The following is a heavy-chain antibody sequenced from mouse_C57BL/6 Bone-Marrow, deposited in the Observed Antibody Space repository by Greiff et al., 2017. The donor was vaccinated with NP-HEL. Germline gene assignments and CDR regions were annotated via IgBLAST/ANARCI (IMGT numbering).Heavy chain of an antibody. J-gene: IGHJ3*01. V-gene: IGHV1-26*01. CDR2: INPNNGGT. CDR3: ARGYSPFAY. CDR1: GYTFTDYY. Sequence: EVQLHQSGPELVKPGASVKISCKASGYTFTDYYMNWVKQSHGKSLEWIGDINPNNGGTSYNQKFKGKATLTVDKSSSTAYMELRSLTSEDSAVYYCARGYSPFAYWGQGTLVTVSA. D-gene: IGHD1-2*01.